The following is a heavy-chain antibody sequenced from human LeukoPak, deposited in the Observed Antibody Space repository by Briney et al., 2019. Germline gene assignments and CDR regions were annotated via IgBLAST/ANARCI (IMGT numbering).Heavy chain of an antibody. Sequence: AGGSLRLSCAASGLTFSSYGMHWVRQAPGKGLEWVAVIWYDGSNKYYADSVKGRFTISRDNSKNTLYLQMNSLRAEDTAVYYCARATEGYGMDVWGQGTTVTVSS. CDR1: GLTFSSYG. CDR2: IWYDGSNK. V-gene: IGHV3-33*01. CDR3: ARATEGYGMDV. J-gene: IGHJ6*02.